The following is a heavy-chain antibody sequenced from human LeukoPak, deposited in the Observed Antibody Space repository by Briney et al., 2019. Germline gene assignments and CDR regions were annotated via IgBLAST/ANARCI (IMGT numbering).Heavy chain of an antibody. CDR1: GGSISSYY. J-gene: IGHJ4*02. Sequence: TSETLSLTCTVSGGSISSYYWSWIRQPPGKGLEWIGYIYYSGSTNYNPSLKSRVTISVDTSKNQFSLKLSSVTAADTAVYYCARATRLAYGGNSYYFDYWGQGTLVTVSS. CDR3: ARATRLAYGGNSYYFDY. CDR2: IYYSGST. V-gene: IGHV4-59*01. D-gene: IGHD4-23*01.